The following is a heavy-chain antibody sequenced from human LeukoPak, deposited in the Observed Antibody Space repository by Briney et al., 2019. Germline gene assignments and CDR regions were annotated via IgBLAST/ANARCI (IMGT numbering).Heavy chain of an antibody. CDR2: IYYSGST. CDR3: ARDLRMGTMDY. V-gene: IGHV4-59*12. D-gene: IGHD4/OR15-4a*01. J-gene: IGHJ4*02. CDR1: GGSISSYH. Sequence: SETLSLTCTVSGGSISSYHWSWLRRPPGKGLEWIGYIYYSGSTNYNPSLKSRVTISIDTSKNQFSLKLSSVTAADTAVYYCARDLRMGTMDYWGQGTLVTVSS.